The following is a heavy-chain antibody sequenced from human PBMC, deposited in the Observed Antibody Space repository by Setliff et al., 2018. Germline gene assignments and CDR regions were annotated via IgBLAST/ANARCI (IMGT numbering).Heavy chain of an antibody. CDR1: GASINSGSNH. V-gene: IGHV4-39*01. D-gene: IGHD1-7*01. CDR2: IHYRGTT. J-gene: IGHJ4*02. CDR3: ARTGTYRYFDS. Sequence: PSETLSLTCTVSGASINSGSNHWGWIRQPPGKGLEWIGRIHYRGTTYSNASLASRLTLSVDTSKNQFSLKLTSVTASGTAVYYCARTGTYRYFDSWGQGTRVTVSS.